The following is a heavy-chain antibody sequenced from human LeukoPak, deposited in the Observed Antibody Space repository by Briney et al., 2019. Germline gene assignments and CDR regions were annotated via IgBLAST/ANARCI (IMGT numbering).Heavy chain of an antibody. CDR2: ISSSSSYI. J-gene: IGHJ4*02. CDR3: ARSRDSSGYYSTLDY. D-gene: IGHD3-22*01. CDR1: GLTFSSYS. V-gene: IGHV3-21*01. Sequence: PGGSLRLSCAASGLTFSSYSMNWVRQAPGKGLEWVSSISSSSSYIYYADSVKGRFTISRDNAKNSLYLQMNSLRAEDTAVYYCARSRDSSGYYSTLDYWGQGTLVTVSS.